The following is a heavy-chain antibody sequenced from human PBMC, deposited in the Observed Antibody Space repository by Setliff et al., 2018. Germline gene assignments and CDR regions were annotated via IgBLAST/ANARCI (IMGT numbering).Heavy chain of an antibody. CDR2: ILSSGGA. CDR1: CASISSGSNY. J-gene: IGHJ5*02. D-gene: IGHD6-13*01. Sequence: LSLTCSVSCASISSGSNYWSWIRQPAGKGVEWIGHILSSGGANYNPSLKNRVSISLDTSKNQFSLNLNSVTAADTAVYFCARDTPHDPVSSNWYRNWFDPWGQGILVTVSS. V-gene: IGHV4-61*09. CDR3: ARDTPHDPVSSNWYRNWFDP.